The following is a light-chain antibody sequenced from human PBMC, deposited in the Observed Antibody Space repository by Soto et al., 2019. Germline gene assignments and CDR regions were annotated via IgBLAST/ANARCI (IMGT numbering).Light chain of an antibody. Sequence: DIVLTQSPDPLSLSPGESATLSCRGSQSLGRYLAWYQQKPGQAPRLLIYDASHRATGIPVRFSGSGSGTEFTLTINSLQSEDFAVYYCQQSSKWPITFGQGTRLEI. J-gene: IGKJ5*01. CDR3: QQSSKWPIT. CDR2: DAS. CDR1: QSLGRY. V-gene: IGKV3-11*01.